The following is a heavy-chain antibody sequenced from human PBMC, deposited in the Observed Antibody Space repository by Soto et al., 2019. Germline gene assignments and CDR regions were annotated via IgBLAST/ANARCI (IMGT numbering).Heavy chain of an antibody. CDR3: ARVPSGYSGYDSHYFDY. V-gene: IGHV3-21*01. D-gene: IGHD5-12*01. J-gene: IGHJ4*02. CDR1: GFTFSSYS. Sequence: GGSLRLSCAASGFTFSSYSMNWVRQAPGKGLEWVSSISSSSSYIYYADSVKGRFTISRDNAKNSLYLQMNSLRAEDTAVYYCARVPSGYSGYDSHYFDYWGQGTLVTV. CDR2: ISSSSSYI.